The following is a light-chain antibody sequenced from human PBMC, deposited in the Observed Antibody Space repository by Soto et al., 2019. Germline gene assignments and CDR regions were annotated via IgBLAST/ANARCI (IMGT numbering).Light chain of an antibody. V-gene: IGLV2-11*01. CDR2: DVS. CDR3: CSYAGDLAL. J-gene: IGLJ2*01. CDR1: SSDVGGYDF. Sequence: QSVLTQPRSVSGSPGRSVTFSCTGTSSDVGGYDFVSWYQQHPGKAPKLMISDVSKRPSGVPDRFSGSKSGNTASLTISGLQAEDEADYYCCSYAGDLALFGGGTKVTVL.